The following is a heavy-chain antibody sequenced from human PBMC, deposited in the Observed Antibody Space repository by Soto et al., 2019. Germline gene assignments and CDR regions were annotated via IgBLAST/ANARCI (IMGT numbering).Heavy chain of an antibody. CDR2: INHSGII. CDR3: AKGLPTAVGSDS. CDR1: GGPFRGYY. D-gene: IGHD2-2*01. J-gene: IGHJ4*02. V-gene: IGHV4-34*01. Sequence: QVQLQQWGAGLLKPSETLSLTCAVSGGPFRGYYWTWIRQPPGKGLEWIGEINHSGIINYNPSLKSRVTISVDTSKNQFSLKMSSVTAADTAVYYCAKGLPTAVGSDSWGQGTLVTVSS.